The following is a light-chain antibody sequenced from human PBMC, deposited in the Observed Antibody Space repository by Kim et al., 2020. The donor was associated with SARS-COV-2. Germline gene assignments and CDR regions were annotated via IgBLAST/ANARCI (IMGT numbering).Light chain of an antibody. CDR3: QQYNSLWT. V-gene: IGKV1-5*03. J-gene: IGKJ1*01. Sequence: SASVGDRVTNTCRASQSISSWLVWYQQKPGKAPKLLIYKASTLESGVPSRFSGSGSGTEFTLTISSLQPDDFASYYCQQYNSLWTFGQGTKVDIK. CDR2: KAS. CDR1: QSISSW.